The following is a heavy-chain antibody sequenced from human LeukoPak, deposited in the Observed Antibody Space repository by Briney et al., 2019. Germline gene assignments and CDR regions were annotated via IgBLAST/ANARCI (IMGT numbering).Heavy chain of an antibody. V-gene: IGHV1-46*01. CDR3: AREHSSAVFLDAFDI. J-gene: IGHJ3*02. Sequence: ASVKVSCKASGYTFTSYYMHWVRQAPGQGLEWMGIINPSGGSTSYAQKLLGRVTMTTDTSTSTAYMELRSLRSDDSAFYYCAREHSSAVFLDAFDIWGQGTMVTVSS. D-gene: IGHD6-25*01. CDR2: INPSGGST. CDR1: GYTFTSYY.